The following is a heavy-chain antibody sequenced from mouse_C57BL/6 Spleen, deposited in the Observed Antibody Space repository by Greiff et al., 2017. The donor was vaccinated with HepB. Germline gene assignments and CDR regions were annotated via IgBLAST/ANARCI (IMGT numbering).Heavy chain of an antibody. CDR3: ARESYDYPWFAY. Sequence: EVQVVESGGGLVKPGGSLKLSCAASGFTFSSYAMSWVRQTPEKRLEWVATISDGGSYTYYPDNVKGRFTISRDNAKNNLYLQMSHLKSEDTAMYYCARESYDYPWFAYWGQGTLVTVSA. D-gene: IGHD2-4*01. CDR2: ISDGGSYT. CDR1: GFTFSSYA. V-gene: IGHV5-4*01. J-gene: IGHJ3*01.